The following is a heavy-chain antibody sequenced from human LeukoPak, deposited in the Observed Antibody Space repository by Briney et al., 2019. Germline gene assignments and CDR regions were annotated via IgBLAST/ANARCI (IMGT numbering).Heavy chain of an antibody. CDR1: GGSISSYY. CDR3: ASSQLTDAFDI. Sequence: PSETLSLTCTVSGGSISSYYWSWIRQPPGKGLEWIGSIYYSGSTYYNPSLKSRVTISVDTPKNQFSLKLSSVTAADTAVYYCASSQLTDAFDIWGQGTMVTVSS. V-gene: IGHV4-39*07. D-gene: IGHD5-24*01. CDR2: IYYSGST. J-gene: IGHJ3*02.